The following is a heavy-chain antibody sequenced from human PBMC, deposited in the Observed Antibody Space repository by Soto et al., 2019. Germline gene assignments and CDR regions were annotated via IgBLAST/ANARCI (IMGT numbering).Heavy chain of an antibody. Sequence: ETLRLSCSASGFTFSSSAMHWVRQAPGKGLEYVSAISSNGDNTYYADSVKGRFTISRDNSKNTLYLQMSSLRAEDTAVYYCVKGRPVVVAAYFDYWGQGTLVTVSS. CDR1: GFTFSSSA. CDR2: ISSNGDNT. J-gene: IGHJ4*02. D-gene: IGHD2-15*01. CDR3: VKGRPVVVAAYFDY. V-gene: IGHV3-64D*06.